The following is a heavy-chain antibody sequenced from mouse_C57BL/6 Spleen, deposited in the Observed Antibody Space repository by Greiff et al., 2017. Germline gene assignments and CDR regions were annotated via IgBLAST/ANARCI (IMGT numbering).Heavy chain of an antibody. CDR1: GYSFTGYY. CDR3: ARSDYYGSSYEDYAMDY. Sequence: VQLQQSGPELVKPGASVKISCKASGYSFTGYYMHWVKQSPEKSLEWIGEINPSTGGTTYNQKFKAKATLTVDKSSSTAYMQLKSLTSEDSAVXYWARSDYYGSSYEDYAMDYWGQGTSVTVSS. D-gene: IGHD1-1*01. V-gene: IGHV1-42*01. J-gene: IGHJ4*01. CDR2: INPSTGGT.